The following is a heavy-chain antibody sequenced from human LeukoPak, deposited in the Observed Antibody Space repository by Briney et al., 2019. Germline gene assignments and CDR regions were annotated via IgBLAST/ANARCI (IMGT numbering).Heavy chain of an antibody. D-gene: IGHD5-24*01. Sequence: AGGSLRLSCAASGFTFSNAWMSWVRQAPGKGLEWIGRIKSKTDGGTTDYVAPVKGRFTISRDDSKNTLYLQINSLKTEDTAVCYCTTDPQRGYYFDYWGQGTLVTVSS. V-gene: IGHV3-15*01. CDR3: TTDPQRGYYFDY. J-gene: IGHJ4*02. CDR2: IKSKTDGGTT. CDR1: GFTFSNAW.